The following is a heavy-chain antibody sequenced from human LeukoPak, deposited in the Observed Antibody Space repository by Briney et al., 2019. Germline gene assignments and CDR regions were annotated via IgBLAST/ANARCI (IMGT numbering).Heavy chain of an antibody. J-gene: IGHJ4*02. CDR3: ARGLVGATYDY. Sequence: PGGSLRLSCAASGFTFSSYSMNWVRQAPGKGLEWIGSIYHSGSTYYNPSLKSRITISVDTSKNQFSLRLSSVTAADTAVYYCARGLVGATYDYWGQGTLVTVSS. CDR2: IYHSGST. CDR1: GFTFSSYS. V-gene: IGHV4-38-2*01. D-gene: IGHD1-26*01.